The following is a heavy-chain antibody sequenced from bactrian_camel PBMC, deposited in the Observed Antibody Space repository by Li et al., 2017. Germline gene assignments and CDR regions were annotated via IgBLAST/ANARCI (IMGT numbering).Heavy chain of an antibody. Sequence: HVQLVESGGGSVLTGGSLRLSCSASGYTSSTVCMGWFRQAPGKEREGVAAQATGYTGDAYTNYVDSVKGRFTISQDSAKNTVYLQMNSLKPEDTATYFCAAGTKSYVGSWCGRQDHEYDYWGQGTQVTVS. CDR1: GYTSSTVC. D-gene: IGHD3*01. CDR3: AAGTKSYVGSWCGRQDHEYDY. CDR2: YTGDAYT. J-gene: IGHJ4*01. V-gene: IGHV3S53*01.